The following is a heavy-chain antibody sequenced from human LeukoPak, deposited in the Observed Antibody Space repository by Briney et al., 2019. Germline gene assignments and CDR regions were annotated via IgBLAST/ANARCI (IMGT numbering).Heavy chain of an antibody. J-gene: IGHJ4*02. CDR3: ARHASIQQYYDILTGYYAPYYFDY. CDR1: GGSFSGYY. Sequence: PSETLSLTCAVYGGSFSGYYWSWIRQPPGKGLEWIGEINHSGSTNYNPSLKSRVTISVDTSKNQFSLKLSSVTAADTAVYYCARHASIQQYYDILTGYYAPYYFDYWGQGTLVTVSS. CDR2: INHSGST. V-gene: IGHV4-34*01. D-gene: IGHD3-9*01.